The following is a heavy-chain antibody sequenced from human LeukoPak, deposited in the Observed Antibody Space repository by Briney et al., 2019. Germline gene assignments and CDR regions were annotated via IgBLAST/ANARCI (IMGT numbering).Heavy chain of an antibody. J-gene: IGHJ4*02. Sequence: GGSLRLSCAASGFTFNSYSMNWVRQAPGKGLEWVSYISSSSSTIYYADSVKGRFTISRDNAKNPLYLQMNSLRDEDTAVYYCASEPGITTTGTLAGDYWGQGTLVTVSS. D-gene: IGHD6-13*01. V-gene: IGHV3-48*02. CDR2: ISSSSSTI. CDR1: GFTFNSYS. CDR3: ASEPGITTTGTLAGDY.